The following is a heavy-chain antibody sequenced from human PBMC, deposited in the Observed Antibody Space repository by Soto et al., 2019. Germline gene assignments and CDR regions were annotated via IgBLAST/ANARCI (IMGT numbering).Heavy chain of an antibody. J-gene: IGHJ6*02. D-gene: IGHD6-6*01. CDR1: GDSVSSNSAA. Sequence: SQTLSLTCAISGDSVSSNSAAWNWIRQSPSRGLEWLGRTYYRSKWYNDYAVSVKSRITINPDTSQNQFSLQLNSVTPEDTAVYYCARDRIAARRAGYGMDVWGQGTTVTVSS. CDR2: TYYRSKWYN. CDR3: ARDRIAARRAGYGMDV. V-gene: IGHV6-1*01.